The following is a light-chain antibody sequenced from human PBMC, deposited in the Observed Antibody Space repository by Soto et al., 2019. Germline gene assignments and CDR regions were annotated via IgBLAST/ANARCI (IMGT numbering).Light chain of an antibody. J-gene: IGKJ1*01. CDR2: GAS. CDR1: QSVSSN. V-gene: IGKV3-15*01. CDR3: QQYNKWPPWT. Sequence: EIVMTQSPATLSVSPGERATLSCRASQSVSSNLAWYQHKPGQAPRLLIYGASTRATGIPARFSGSGSGTEFTLTFSSLQSEDFAVYYCQQYNKWPPWTFGQGTKVEIK.